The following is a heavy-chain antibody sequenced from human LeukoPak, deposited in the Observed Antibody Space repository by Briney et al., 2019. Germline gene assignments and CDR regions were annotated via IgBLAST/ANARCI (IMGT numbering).Heavy chain of an antibody. V-gene: IGHV1-2*02. CDR1: GYTFTGYY. CDR3: ATSWELPTYYFDY. Sequence: ASVKVSCKASGYTFTGYYMHWVRQAPGQGLEWMGWINPNSGGTNYTQKFQGRVTMTRDTSISTAYMELSRLRSDDTAVYYCATSWELPTYYFDYWGQGALVTVSS. CDR2: INPNSGGT. D-gene: IGHD3-10*01. J-gene: IGHJ4*02.